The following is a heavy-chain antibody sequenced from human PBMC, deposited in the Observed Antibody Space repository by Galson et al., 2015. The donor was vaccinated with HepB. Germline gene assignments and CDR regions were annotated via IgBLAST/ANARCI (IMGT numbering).Heavy chain of an antibody. J-gene: IGHJ3*02. Sequence: SLRLSCAASGFAISAYWMSWVRQAPGRGLEWVANIRPDGMTKYYIDSVKGRFTISRDNASNLLHLQLNYLGAEDTAVYYCARQRVGSTGGRDAFDIWGQGTMVTVSS. CDR3: ARQRVGSTGGRDAFDI. CDR1: GFAISAYW. D-gene: IGHD1-26*01. V-gene: IGHV3-7*01. CDR2: IRPDGMTK.